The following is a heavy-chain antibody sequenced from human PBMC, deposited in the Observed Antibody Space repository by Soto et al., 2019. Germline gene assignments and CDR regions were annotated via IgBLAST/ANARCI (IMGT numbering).Heavy chain of an antibody. CDR1: GYTFTSYY. J-gene: IGHJ4*02. Sequence: ASVKVSCKASGYTFTSYYMHWLRQAPGQGLEWMGIINPSGGSTTYAQNFQGRVTMTRDTSTSTVYMELSSLRSEDTAIYYCAVSHRDFDYWGQGTLVTVSS. V-gene: IGHV1-46*01. CDR2: INPSGGST. CDR3: AVSHRDFDY.